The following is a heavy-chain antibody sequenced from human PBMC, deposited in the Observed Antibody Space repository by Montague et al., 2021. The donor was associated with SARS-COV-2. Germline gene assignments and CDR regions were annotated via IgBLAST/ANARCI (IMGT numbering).Heavy chain of an antibody. CDR1: GFTFSSYE. D-gene: IGHD3-3*01. CDR2: ISSSGSTI. V-gene: IGHV3-48*03. Sequence: FLRLSCAASGFTFSSYEMNWVRQAPGKGLEWVSYISSSGSTIYYADSVKGRFTISRDNAKNSLYLQMNSLRAEDTAVYYCARVAYDFWSGLSWGAFDIWGQGTMVTVSS. CDR3: ARVAYDFWSGLSWGAFDI. J-gene: IGHJ3*02.